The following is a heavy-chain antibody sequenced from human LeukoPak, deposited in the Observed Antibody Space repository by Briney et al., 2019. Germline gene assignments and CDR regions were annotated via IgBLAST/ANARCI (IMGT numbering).Heavy chain of an antibody. CDR3: AKDRRGGSYYAATLDI. CDR1: GFSFSSYA. D-gene: IGHD1-26*01. CDR2: ISDSGDIT. V-gene: IGHV3-23*01. J-gene: IGHJ3*02. Sequence: PGGSLRLSCAASGFSFSSYAMSWVRQAPAKRLEWVSGISDSGDITYYADSVKGRFTISRDNSKNTLYVQMNSLRGEYTAVYYCAKDRRGGSYYAATLDIWGQGTMVTVSS.